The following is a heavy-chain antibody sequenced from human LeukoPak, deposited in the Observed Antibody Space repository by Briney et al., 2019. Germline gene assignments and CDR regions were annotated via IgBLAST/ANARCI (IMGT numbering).Heavy chain of an antibody. D-gene: IGHD2-8*02. J-gene: IGHJ5*01. CDR3: ARGYCTSDNCPNWFDS. CDR2: TYYRSRWYN. V-gene: IGHV6-1*01. Sequence: SQTLSLTCAISGDSVSRNSAAWNWIRQSPSRGLEWLGRTYYRSRWYNDYAVFVKSRITINPDTSKNQFSLQLNSVTPEDTAVYYCARGYCTSDNCPNWFDSWGQGTLVTVSS. CDR1: GDSVSRNSAA.